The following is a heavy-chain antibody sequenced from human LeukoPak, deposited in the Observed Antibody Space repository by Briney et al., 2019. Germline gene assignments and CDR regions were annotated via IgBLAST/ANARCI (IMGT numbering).Heavy chain of an antibody. CDR3: ARLLAGAFDI. Sequence: GESLKISCEGCGYSFTSYGIGWVRQMPGKGLEWMGIIYPGDSDTRYSPSFQGQVLISADKYISPAYLQWSSLKASDTAMYYRARLLAGAFDIWGQGTTVNVSS. CDR1: GYSFTSYG. J-gene: IGHJ3*02. CDR2: IYPGDSDT. V-gene: IGHV5-51*01. D-gene: IGHD3-3*02.